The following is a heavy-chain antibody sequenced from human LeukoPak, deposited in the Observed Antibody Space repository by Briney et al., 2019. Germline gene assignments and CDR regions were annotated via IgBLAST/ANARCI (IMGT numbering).Heavy chain of an antibody. V-gene: IGHV1-2*04. CDR1: GYTFTGYY. CDR2: INPNSGGT. Sequence: ASVKVSCKASGYTFTGYYMHWVRQAPGQGLEWMGWINPNSGGTNYAQKFQGWVTMTRDTSISTAYMELSRLRSDDTAVYYSARAPGYISSWYYYYYGMDVWGQGTTVTVSS. D-gene: IGHD6-13*01. J-gene: IGHJ6*02. CDR3: ARAPGYISSWYYYYYGMDV.